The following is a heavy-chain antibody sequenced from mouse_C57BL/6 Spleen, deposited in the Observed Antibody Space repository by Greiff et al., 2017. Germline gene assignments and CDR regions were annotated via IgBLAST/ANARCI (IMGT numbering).Heavy chain of an antibody. D-gene: IGHD2-4*01. CDR1: GYAFSSSW. Sequence: QVQLQQSGPELVKPGASVKISCKASGYAFSSSWMNWVKQRPGKGLEWIGRIYPGDGDTNYNGKFKGKATLTADKSSSTAYMQLSSLTSEDSAVYFCARSDDYDYYAMDYWGQGTSVTVSS. CDR3: ARSDDYDYYAMDY. V-gene: IGHV1-82*01. J-gene: IGHJ4*01. CDR2: IYPGDGDT.